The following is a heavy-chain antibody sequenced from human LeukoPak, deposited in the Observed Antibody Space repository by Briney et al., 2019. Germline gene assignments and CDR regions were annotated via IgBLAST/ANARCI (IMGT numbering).Heavy chain of an antibody. V-gene: IGHV4-61*08. Sequence: KPSETLSITCTLSGSSVINGGSHWNWIRQPPGKGLEWIVYIYSTGSTEYNPSLRSRVTISVDTYKNQFSLKLTTMTPADSGVYYCAIGPDSHKVGYWGRGTLVTVSS. CDR1: GSSVINGGSH. CDR2: IYSTGST. J-gene: IGHJ4*02. D-gene: IGHD3-22*01. CDR3: AIGPDSHKVGY.